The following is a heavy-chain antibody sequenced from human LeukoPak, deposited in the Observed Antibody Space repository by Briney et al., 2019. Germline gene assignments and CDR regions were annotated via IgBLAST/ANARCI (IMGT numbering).Heavy chain of an antibody. D-gene: IGHD5/OR15-5a*01. Sequence: GASVKVSCKAFGHSLTSYYMHWVRQAPGQGLEWMGIINPSGGSTSYAQKFQGRVTMTRDTSTSTVYMEVSSLRSEDTAVYYCARGFDGLRLKGQYFDYWGQGTLVTVSS. J-gene: IGHJ4*02. CDR2: INPSGGST. V-gene: IGHV1-46*01. CDR3: ARGFDGLRLKGQYFDY. CDR1: GHSLTSYY.